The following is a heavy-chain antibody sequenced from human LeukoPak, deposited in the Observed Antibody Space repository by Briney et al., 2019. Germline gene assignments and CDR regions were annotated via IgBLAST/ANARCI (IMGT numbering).Heavy chain of an antibody. Sequence: GGSLRLSCAASGFTFSSYEMNWVRQAPGKGLEWVSYISSSGSTIYYADSVKGRFTISRDNAKNSLYLQMNSLRAEDTAVYYCANRFLEWFDYWGQGTLVTVSS. CDR3: ANRFLEWFDY. J-gene: IGHJ4*02. D-gene: IGHD3-3*01. V-gene: IGHV3-48*03. CDR1: GFTFSSYE. CDR2: ISSSGSTI.